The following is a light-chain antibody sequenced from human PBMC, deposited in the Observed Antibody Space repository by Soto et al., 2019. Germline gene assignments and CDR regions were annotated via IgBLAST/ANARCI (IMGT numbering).Light chain of an antibody. V-gene: IGKV3-11*01. CDR1: KSVSSY. CDR2: DAS. J-gene: IGKJ4*02. CDR3: QQRSNWPPT. Sequence: EIVLTQSPATLSLSPGERATLSSRASKSVSSYLAWYQQKPGQAPRLLIYDASNRATGIPARFSGSGSGTDFTLTFSSLEPVDFAVYYCQQRSNWPPTFGGGTKVDIK.